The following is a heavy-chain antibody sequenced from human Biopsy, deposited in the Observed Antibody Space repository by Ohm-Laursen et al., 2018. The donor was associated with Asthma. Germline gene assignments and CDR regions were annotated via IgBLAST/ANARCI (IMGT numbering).Heavy chain of an antibody. J-gene: IGHJ5*01. CDR2: IYYRGTT. CDR3: ARHWSGTGWHDTYSWFDP. CDR1: GASVSTPNY. D-gene: IGHD1-1*01. Sequence: SDTLSLTCSVSGASVSTPNYWARIRQPPGERLEGGGSIYYRGTTIYNWSHKSRLSLSVDTSRNPFSLRLRSVTAADTAVYYCARHWSGTGWHDTYSWFDPWGRGTQVIVSS. V-gene: IGHV4-38-2*02.